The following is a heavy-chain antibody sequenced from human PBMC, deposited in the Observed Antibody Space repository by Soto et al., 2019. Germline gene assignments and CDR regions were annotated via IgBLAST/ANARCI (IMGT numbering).Heavy chain of an antibody. Sequence: GGSLRLSCAASGFTFSSYSMNWVRQAPGKGLEWVSYISSSSSTIYYADSVKGRFTISRDNAKNSLYLQMNSLRDEDTAVYYCARDVGGVVPAAIIYYYGMDVWGQGTTVTVSS. CDR3: ARDVGGVVPAAIIYYYGMDV. D-gene: IGHD2-2*01. CDR2: ISSSSSTI. V-gene: IGHV3-48*02. J-gene: IGHJ6*02. CDR1: GFTFSSYS.